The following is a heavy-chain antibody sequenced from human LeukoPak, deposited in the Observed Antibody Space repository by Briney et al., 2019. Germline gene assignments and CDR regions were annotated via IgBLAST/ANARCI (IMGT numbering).Heavy chain of an antibody. J-gene: IGHJ4*02. V-gene: IGHV1-18*01. CDR1: GYTFTSYG. CDR2: ISAYNGNT. CDR3: ARPNYYDSSGPRPPFDY. Sequence: ASVKVSCKASGYTFTSYGINWVRQAPGQGLEWMGWISAYNGNTNYAQKFQGRVTMTTDTSTSTAYMELRSLRSDDTAMYCCARPNYYDSSGPRPPFDYWGQGTLVTVSS. D-gene: IGHD3-22*01.